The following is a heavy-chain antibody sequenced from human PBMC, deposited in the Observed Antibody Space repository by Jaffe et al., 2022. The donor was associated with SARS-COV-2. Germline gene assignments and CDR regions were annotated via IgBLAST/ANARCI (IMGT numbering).Heavy chain of an antibody. CDR1: GFTFSSYA. J-gene: IGHJ4*02. D-gene: IGHD3-3*01. Sequence: QVQLVESGGGVVQPGRSLRLSCAASGFTFSSYAMHWVRQAPGKGLEWVAVISYDGSNKYYADSVKGRFTISRDNSKNTLYLQMNSLRAEDTAVYYCARERDSTYYDFWSGYPYFDYWGQGTLVTVSS. V-gene: IGHV3-30-3*01. CDR2: ISYDGSNK. CDR3: ARERDSTYYDFWSGYPYFDY.